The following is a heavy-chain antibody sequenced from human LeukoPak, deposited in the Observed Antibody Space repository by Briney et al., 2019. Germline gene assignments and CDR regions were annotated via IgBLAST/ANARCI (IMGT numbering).Heavy chain of an antibody. CDR2: ISWNSGSI. D-gene: IGHD6-6*01. CDR3: AKDRSSSSSYFDY. CDR1: GFTFADCA. V-gene: IGHV3-9*01. J-gene: IGHJ4*02. Sequence: PGGSLRLSSSASGFTFADCAMHWVRQVPGKGLEWVSSISWNSGSIGYADSVKGRFTLSRDNAKNYLYLQMNSLRAEDTALYYCAKDRSSSSSYFDYWGQGTLVTVSS.